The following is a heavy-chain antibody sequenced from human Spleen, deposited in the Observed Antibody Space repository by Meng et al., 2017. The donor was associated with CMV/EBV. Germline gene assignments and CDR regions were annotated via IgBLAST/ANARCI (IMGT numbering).Heavy chain of an antibody. CDR3: ARRGMMTTRGYWFDP. V-gene: IGHV5-51*01. CDR2: TYPGDSDT. CDR1: GYSFSNYW. J-gene: IGHJ5*02. D-gene: IGHD4-17*01. Sequence: GGSLRLSCEGSGYSFSNYWIGWVRQMPGKGLEWMGSTYPGDSDTRYSPSFQGQVTISADKSIRTAYLHWSSLKASDTAIYYCARRGMMTTRGYWFDPWGPGTLVTVSS.